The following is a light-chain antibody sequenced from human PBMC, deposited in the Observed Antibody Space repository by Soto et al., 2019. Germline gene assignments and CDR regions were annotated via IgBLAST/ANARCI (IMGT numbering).Light chain of an antibody. CDR1: QSVTNNF. Sequence: NVLTHSPGTLSLSPGEKATLSCGASQSVTNNFLAWYQQKPGQAPRLLIYGASSRATGVPDRFSGSGSGTDFTLTISRLEPGDFAVYYCQQYGTPLFTFGPGTKVDIK. CDR2: GAS. J-gene: IGKJ3*01. CDR3: QQYGTPLFT. V-gene: IGKV3-20*01.